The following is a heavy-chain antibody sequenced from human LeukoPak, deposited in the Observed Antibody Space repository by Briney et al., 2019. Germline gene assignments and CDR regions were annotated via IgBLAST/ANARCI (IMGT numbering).Heavy chain of an antibody. J-gene: IGHJ4*02. D-gene: IGHD6-13*01. CDR2: ITGSGGSP. Sequence: GGSLRLSCAASGFTFDDYGMSRVRQAPGKGLEWVSAITGSGGSPYYADSVKGRFTISRDNSKNTLYLQMNSLRADDTAVYYCAKDITVGSWFAYDYWGQGTLVTVSS. CDR1: GFTFDDYG. CDR3: AKDITVGSWFAYDY. V-gene: IGHV3-23*01.